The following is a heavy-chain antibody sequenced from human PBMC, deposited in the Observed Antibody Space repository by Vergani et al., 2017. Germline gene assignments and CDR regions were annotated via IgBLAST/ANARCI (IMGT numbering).Heavy chain of an antibody. CDR1: GSTFSHHW. D-gene: IGHD3-10*01. J-gene: IGHJ3*01. CDR3: AGGEHGSENGGAVQL. CDR2: INPRDSDT. Sequence: EVQLVQSGAEVRKPGESLKISCSGSGSTFSHHWIAWVRETPGKGLEWMGMINPRDSDTRFSPSFQGQVILSVAKSSDTAFLQWSSLRASDTATYFCAGGEHGSENGGAVQLWGQGTNITVSS. V-gene: IGHV5-51*01.